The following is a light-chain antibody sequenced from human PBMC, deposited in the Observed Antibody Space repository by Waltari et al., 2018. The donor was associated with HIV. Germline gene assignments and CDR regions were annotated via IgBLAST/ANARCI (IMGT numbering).Light chain of an antibody. CDR3: AAWDHDLSAVL. CDR2: RNY. V-gene: IGLV1-47*01. J-gene: IGLJ2*01. Sequence: QSVLTQAPSTSETPGQRVTISCSGSTSNIGRGYVYWYHQLPGTAPKLLIYRNYQRPSGVPDRFSGSKSGTSASLAISGLRPEDEGDYFCAAWDHDLSAVLFGGGTKLTVL. CDR1: TSNIGRGY.